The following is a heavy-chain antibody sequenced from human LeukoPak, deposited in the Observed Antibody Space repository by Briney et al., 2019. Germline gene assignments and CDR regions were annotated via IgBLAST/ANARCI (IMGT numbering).Heavy chain of an antibody. CDR1: GGSISSHY. D-gene: IGHD3-3*01. CDR3: ARAVWSGYYTDYYYYMDV. CDR2: IYYSGST. Sequence: PSETLSLTCTVSGGSISSHYWSWIRQPPGKGLEWIGYIYYSGSTNYNPSLKSRVTISVDTSKNQFSLKLSSVTAADTAVYYCARAVWSGYYTDYYYYMDVWGKGTTVTVS. J-gene: IGHJ6*03. V-gene: IGHV4-59*11.